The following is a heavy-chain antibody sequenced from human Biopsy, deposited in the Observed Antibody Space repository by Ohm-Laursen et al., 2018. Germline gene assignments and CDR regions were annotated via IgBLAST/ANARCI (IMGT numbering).Heavy chain of an antibody. CDR1: GFSLSTSGVG. CDR3: AHTSDPNRYGSGTFYFNY. J-gene: IGHJ4*02. V-gene: IGHV2-5*01. Sequence: PTQTLTLTGTFSGFSLSTSGVGVGWIRQPPGKALECLALIYWNDDKRYNPSLKSRPTISKDTSKNQVVLTMTNMDPVDTATYFCAHTSDPNRYGSGTFYFNYWGQGTLVTVSS. CDR2: IYWNDDK. D-gene: IGHD3-10*01.